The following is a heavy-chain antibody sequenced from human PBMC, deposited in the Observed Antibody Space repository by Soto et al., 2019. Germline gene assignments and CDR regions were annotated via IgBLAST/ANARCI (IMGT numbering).Heavy chain of an antibody. Sequence: GQLVESGGGVAQPGRSLRLSCAASGFTFSSYAMHWVRQTPGQGLEWVAVISYDGSNKYYADSVKGRFTISRDNSNDTVHLQINSLRTEDTAVYFCARVLRIRGGRYYYVMAVWGQGPTVTVSS. D-gene: IGHD3-10*01. J-gene: IGHJ6*02. CDR1: GFTFSSYA. V-gene: IGHV3-30-3*01. CDR2: ISYDGSNK. CDR3: ARVLRIRGGRYYYVMAV.